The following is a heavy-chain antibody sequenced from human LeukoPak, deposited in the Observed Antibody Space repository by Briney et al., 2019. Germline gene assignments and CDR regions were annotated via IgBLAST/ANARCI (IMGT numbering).Heavy chain of an antibody. CDR2: IRYDGSNK. V-gene: IGHV3-30*02. CDR1: GFTFSSYG. Sequence: GVSLRLSCAASGFTFSSYGMHWVRQAPGKGLEWVAFIRYDGSNKYYADSVEGRFTISRDNSKNTLYLQMNSLRAEDTAVYYCARRPSPPDAFDIWGQGTMVTVSS. CDR3: ARRPSPPDAFDI. J-gene: IGHJ3*02.